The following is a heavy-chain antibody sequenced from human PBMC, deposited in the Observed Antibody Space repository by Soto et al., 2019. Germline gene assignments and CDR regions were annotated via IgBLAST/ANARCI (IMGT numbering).Heavy chain of an antibody. CDR2: ISGSADNT. Sequence: EVQLLESGGGLVQPGGSLRLSCAASGFTFSNYVMNWVRQAPGKGLEWVSGISGSADNTFYADSVKGRFSISRDNSKSTLYLQMDSLRAEDTALYYCARDSDTKRGPDYWGQGTLVTVSS. J-gene: IGHJ4*02. CDR1: GFTFSNYV. V-gene: IGHV3-23*01. D-gene: IGHD3-10*01. CDR3: ARDSDTKRGPDY.